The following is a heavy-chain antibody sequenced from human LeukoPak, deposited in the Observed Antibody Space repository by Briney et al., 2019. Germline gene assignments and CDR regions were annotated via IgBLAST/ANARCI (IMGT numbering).Heavy chain of an antibody. J-gene: IGHJ4*02. CDR1: GFTFSSYG. CDR2: ISGSGGST. V-gene: IGHV3-23*01. Sequence: PGGSLRLSCAASGFTFSSYGMSWVRQAPGKGLEWVSSISGSGGSTYYADSVKGRFTISRDNSKNTLYLQMNSLRAEDTAVYYCVKVSGIAAAGTLGYWGQGTLVTVSS. CDR3: VKVSGIAAAGTLGY. D-gene: IGHD6-13*01.